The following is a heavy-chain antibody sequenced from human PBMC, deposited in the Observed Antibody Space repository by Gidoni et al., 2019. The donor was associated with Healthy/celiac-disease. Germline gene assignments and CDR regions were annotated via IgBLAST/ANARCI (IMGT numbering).Heavy chain of an antibody. J-gene: IGHJ4*02. Sequence: QWQLQEPGPALVQPSQALSLTCTVAGAATSSRSYYWSWIRQPAGMGLEWIGRIYTSRKTNYTPSLQSRVTMSVDTSKNQFFLKMSSVTAADTAVYYCARDSSSWTRWLDYWGQGTLVTVSS. CDR2: IYTSRKT. CDR1: GAATSSRSYY. CDR3: ARDSSSWTRWLDY. V-gene: IGHV4-61*02. D-gene: IGHD6-13*01.